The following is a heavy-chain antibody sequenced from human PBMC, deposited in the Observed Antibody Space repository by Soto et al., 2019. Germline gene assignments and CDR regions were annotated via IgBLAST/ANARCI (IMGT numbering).Heavy chain of an antibody. CDR1: GGSISSSSYY. D-gene: IGHD4-4*01. V-gene: IGHV4-39*01. CDR3: ATLSYSNNYYYYGMDV. Sequence: SETLSLTCTVSGGSISSSSYYWGWIRQPPGKGLEWIGSIYYSGSTYYNPSLKSRVTISVDTSKNQFSLKLSSVTAADTAVYYCATLSYSNNYYYYGMDVWGQGTTVTVYS. J-gene: IGHJ6*02. CDR2: IYYSGST.